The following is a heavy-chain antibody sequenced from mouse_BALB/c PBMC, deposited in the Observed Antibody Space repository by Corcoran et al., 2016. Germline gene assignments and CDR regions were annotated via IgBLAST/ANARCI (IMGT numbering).Heavy chain of an antibody. D-gene: IGHD1-2*01. CDR3: ARSELLRPYYAMDY. J-gene: IGHJ4*01. V-gene: IGHV1S34*01. Sequence: LVKTGASVKISCKASGYSFTGYYMHWVKQSHGKSLEWIGYISCYNGATSYNQKFKGKATCTVDTSSSTAYMQFNSLTSEDSAVYYCARSELLRPYYAMDYWGQGTSVTVSS. CDR1: GYSFTGYY. CDR2: ISCYNGAT.